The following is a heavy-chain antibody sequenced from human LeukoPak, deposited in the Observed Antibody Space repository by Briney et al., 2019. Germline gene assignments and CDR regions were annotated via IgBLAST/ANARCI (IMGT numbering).Heavy chain of an antibody. V-gene: IGHV4-30-4*07. J-gene: IGHJ4*02. Sequence: SETLSLTCAVSGGSISSGGYSWSWIRQPPGKGLEWIGYIYYSGSTYYNPSLKSRVTISVDTSKNQFSLKLSSVTAADTAVYYCARDGYNQGAFDYWGQGTLVTVSS. CDR1: GGSISSGGYS. CDR2: IYYSGST. D-gene: IGHD5-24*01. CDR3: ARDGYNQGAFDY.